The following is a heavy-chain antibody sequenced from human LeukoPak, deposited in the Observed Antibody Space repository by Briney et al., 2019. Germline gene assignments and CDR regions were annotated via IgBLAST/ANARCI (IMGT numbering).Heavy chain of an antibody. Sequence: SETLSLTCTVSGGSVSSYHWSWIRQPPGKGLEWIGYIYYSGSTNYNPSLKSRVTISVDTSKNQFSLKLSSVTAADTAVYYCARGVPRWDGYKSDWGQGTLVTVSS. J-gene: IGHJ4*02. CDR2: IYYSGST. CDR1: GGSVSSYH. V-gene: IGHV4-59*08. D-gene: IGHD5-24*01. CDR3: ARGVPRWDGYKSD.